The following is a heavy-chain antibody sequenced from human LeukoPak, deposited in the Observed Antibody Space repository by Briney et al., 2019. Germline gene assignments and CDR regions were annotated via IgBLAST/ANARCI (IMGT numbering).Heavy chain of an antibody. CDR3: ARHYRPKRLGLLDAFDI. D-gene: IGHD2-21*02. J-gene: IGHJ3*02. Sequence: PSGTLSLTCTVSGGSINHYYWSWLRQPPGKGLEWIGYIYYSGSTNYNPSLKSRVTISVDTSKNQFSLKLSSVTAADAAVYYCARHYRPKRLGLLDAFDIWGQGTMVTVSS. CDR1: GGSINHYY. V-gene: IGHV4-59*08. CDR2: IYYSGST.